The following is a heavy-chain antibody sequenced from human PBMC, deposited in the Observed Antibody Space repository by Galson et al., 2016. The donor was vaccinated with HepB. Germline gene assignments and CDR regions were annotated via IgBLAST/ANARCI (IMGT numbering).Heavy chain of an antibody. V-gene: IGHV3-74*01. J-gene: IGHJ5*02. D-gene: IGHD4-23*01. CDR2: INSDGTIS. CDR1: GFAFGSHW. Sequence: SLRLSCAASGFAFGSHWMHRVRQVPGKGLVWVSRINSDGTISNYADSVKGRFTISRDNAKNTLYLQMNSLRVEDTAVYYCGRDHSVVLTTAYNWFDPWGQGTLVTVSS. CDR3: GRDHSVVLTTAYNWFDP.